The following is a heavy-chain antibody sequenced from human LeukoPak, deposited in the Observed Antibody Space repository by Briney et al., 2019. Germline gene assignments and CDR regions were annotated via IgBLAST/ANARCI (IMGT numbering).Heavy chain of an antibody. CDR1: GFPFSTYS. CDR3: VTEYYDFWSGHYD. V-gene: IGHV3-30*04. Sequence: PGGSLRLSCAASGFPFSTYSMHWVRQAPGKGLEWVAVISYDGGNKNYADSVKGRFSIPRDNSNYTLDLQMNSLRAEDTAVYYCVTEYYDFWSGHYDWGQGTLVTVSS. CDR2: ISYDGGNK. D-gene: IGHD3-3*01. J-gene: IGHJ4*02.